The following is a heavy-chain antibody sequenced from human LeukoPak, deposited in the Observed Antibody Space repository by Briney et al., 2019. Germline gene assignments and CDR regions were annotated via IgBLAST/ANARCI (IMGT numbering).Heavy chain of an antibody. V-gene: IGHV3-23*01. CDR2: ISGSGGST. J-gene: IGHJ4*02. CDR1: GFTFSSYA. CDR3: ARYSGSYYYPPAWDL. Sequence: GGSLRLSCAASGFTFSSYAMSWVRQAPGKGLEWASAISGSGGSTYYADSVKGRFTISGDNSKNTLYLQMDSLRADDTAVYYCARYSGSYYYPPAWDLWGQGTLVTVSS. D-gene: IGHD1-26*01.